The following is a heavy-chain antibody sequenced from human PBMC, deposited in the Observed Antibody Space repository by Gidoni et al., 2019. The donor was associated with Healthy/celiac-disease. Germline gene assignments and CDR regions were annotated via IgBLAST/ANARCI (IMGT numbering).Heavy chain of an antibody. CDR3: AKDRGGYEIFGVVIIQYYFDY. J-gene: IGHJ4*02. CDR2: ISGSGGST. D-gene: IGHD3-3*01. Sequence: EVQLLESGGGLVQPGGSLRLSCSASGFTFSSYAMSWLRQAPGKGLGWVSTISGSGGSTYYADSVKGRFTISRDNSKNTQYLQMNSLRAEDTAVYYCAKDRGGYEIFGVVIIQYYFDYWGQGTLVTVSS. CDR1: GFTFSSYA. V-gene: IGHV3-23*01.